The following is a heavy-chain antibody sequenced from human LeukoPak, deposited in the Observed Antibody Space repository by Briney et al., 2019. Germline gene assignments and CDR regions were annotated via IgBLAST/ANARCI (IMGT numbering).Heavy chain of an antibody. CDR2: IFYSGTT. J-gene: IGHJ4*02. CDR1: GGXISSYY. CDR3: ARHSVGVAPPLFDY. Sequence: PSETLSLTCTVPGGXISSYYCSWIRQPPGKGLEWIGYIFYSGTTNYNPSLTSRVTISVDTSKSQFSLKLSSVTAADTAVYYCARHSVGVAPPLFDYWGQGTLVTVSS. D-gene: IGHD1-26*01. V-gene: IGHV4-59*08.